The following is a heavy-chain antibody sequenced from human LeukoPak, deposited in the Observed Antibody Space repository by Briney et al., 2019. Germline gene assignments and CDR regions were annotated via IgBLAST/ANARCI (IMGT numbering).Heavy chain of an antibody. CDR3: ARDEAYYDFWSGYSFAEYFQH. CDR1: GGSISSYY. J-gene: IGHJ1*01. Sequence: SETLSLTCTVSGGSISSYYWSWIRQPPGKGLEWIGYIHYSGSTNYNPSLKSRVTISVDTSKNQFSLKLTSVTAADTAVYYCARDEAYYDFWSGYSFAEYFQHWGQGTLVTVSS. D-gene: IGHD3-3*01. CDR2: IHYSGST. V-gene: IGHV4-59*01.